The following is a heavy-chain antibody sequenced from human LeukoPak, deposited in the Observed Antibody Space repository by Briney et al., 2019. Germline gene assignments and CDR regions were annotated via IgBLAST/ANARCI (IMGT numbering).Heavy chain of an antibody. J-gene: IGHJ6*03. D-gene: IGHD2-15*01. CDR1: GFTFSSYE. V-gene: IGHV3-48*03. CDR2: ISSSGSTI. CDR3: ARRWGDCSGGSCYYYYYMDV. Sequence: GGSLRLSCAASGFTFSSYEMNWVRQAPGKGLEWVSYISSSGSTIYYADSVKGRFTISRDNAKNSLYLQMNSLRAEDTAVYYCARRWGDCSGGSCYYYYYMDVWGKGTTVTVSS.